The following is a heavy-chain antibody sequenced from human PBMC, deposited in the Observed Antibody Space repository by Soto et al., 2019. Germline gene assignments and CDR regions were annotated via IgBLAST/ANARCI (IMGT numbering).Heavy chain of an antibody. Sequence: QVQLVQSGAEVKKPGASVKVSCKASGYTFTSYAMHWVRQAPGQRLEWMGWINAGNGNTKYSQKFQGRVTITRDTAESTAYIEQSSLRSQETDEYDWARVRGYYASDYWGQGTLVTVSS. V-gene: IGHV1-3*01. J-gene: IGHJ4*02. CDR3: ARVRGYYASDY. CDR1: GYTFTSYA. CDR2: INAGNGNT. D-gene: IGHD3-22*01.